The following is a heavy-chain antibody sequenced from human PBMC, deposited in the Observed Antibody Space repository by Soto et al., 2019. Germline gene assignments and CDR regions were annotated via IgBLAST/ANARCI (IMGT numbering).Heavy chain of an antibody. CDR3: AGGRLGSGYYYDMDV. V-gene: IGHV1-69*12. D-gene: IGHD3-10*01. J-gene: IGHJ6*02. CDR1: GGTFSSYA. Sequence: QVQLVQSGAEVKKPGSSVKGSCKASGGTFSSYAISWVRQAPGQGLEWMGGIIPIFGTANYAQKFQGRVTINADESTTTAYMELSSLKSEDTAVYSCAGGRLGSGYYYDMDVSGQGTTVTVSS. CDR2: IIPIFGTA.